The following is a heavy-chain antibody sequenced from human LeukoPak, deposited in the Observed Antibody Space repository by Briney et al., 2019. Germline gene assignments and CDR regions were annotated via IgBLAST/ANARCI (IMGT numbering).Heavy chain of an antibody. D-gene: IGHD3-3*01. J-gene: IGHJ3*01. V-gene: IGHV4-59*08. CDR2: VYYSGNT. Sequence: PSETLSLTCTVSGGPISNYYWNWIRQAPGKGLEWIGNVYYSGNTNYNHSLKSRVSISLDTSRNQFFLNLSSVTAADTAVYYCARSFGSKNAFDVWGQGTVVTVS. CDR1: GGPISNYY. CDR3: ARSFGSKNAFDV.